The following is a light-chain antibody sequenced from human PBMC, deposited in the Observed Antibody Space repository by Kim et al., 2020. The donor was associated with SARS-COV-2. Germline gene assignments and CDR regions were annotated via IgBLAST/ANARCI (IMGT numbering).Light chain of an antibody. CDR2: DAV. Sequence: EIVLTQSPAILSVSPGERATLSCTASLSVSSYLAWFQQRPGQAPRLLIYDAVTRASGVPARFSGSGSGTEFTLTISSPQSEDAAVYYCELGGTFGLGTKLEIK. V-gene: IGKV3-15*01. CDR1: LSVSSY. CDR3: ELGGT. J-gene: IGKJ2*01.